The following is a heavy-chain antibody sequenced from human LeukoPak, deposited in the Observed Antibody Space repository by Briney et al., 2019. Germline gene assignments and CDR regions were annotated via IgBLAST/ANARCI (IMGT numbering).Heavy chain of an antibody. D-gene: IGHD4-23*01. CDR3: ARAQTTVVTLYYYYGMDV. V-gene: IGHV3-48*04. CDR1: GFTFSSYS. CDR2: ISSSSSTI. Sequence: GGSLRLSCAASGFTFSSYSMNWVRQAPGKGLEWVSYISSSSSTIYYADSVKGRFTISRDNAKNSLYLQMNSLRAEDTAVYYCARAQTTVVTLYYYYGMDVWGQGTTVTVSS. J-gene: IGHJ6*02.